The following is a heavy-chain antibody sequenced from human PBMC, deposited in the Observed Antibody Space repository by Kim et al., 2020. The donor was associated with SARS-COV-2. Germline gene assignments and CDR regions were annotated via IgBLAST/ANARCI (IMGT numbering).Heavy chain of an antibody. V-gene: IGHV3-23*03. CDR3: AKDLRGLFDY. J-gene: IGHJ4*02. CDR1: GFTFSSYA. CDR2: IYSGGSST. D-gene: IGHD2-15*01. Sequence: GGSLRLSCAASGFTFSSYAMSWVRQAPGKGLEWVSVIYSGGSSTYYADSVKGRFTISRDNSKNTLYLQMNSLRAEDTAVYYCAKDLRGLFDYWGQGTLVTVSS.